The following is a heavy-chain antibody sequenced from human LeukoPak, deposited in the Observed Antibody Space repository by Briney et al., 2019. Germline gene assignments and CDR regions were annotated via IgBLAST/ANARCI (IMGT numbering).Heavy chain of an antibody. CDR2: TYYRSNFYN. CDR3: ARGAYCSGGSCHNWFDP. J-gene: IGHJ5*02. D-gene: IGHD2-15*01. Sequence: SQTLSLTCAISGDSVSSNSAAWNWIRQSPSRGLEWLGRTYYRSNFYNDCAVSVKGRITIKPDTSKNQFSLQLNSVTPEDTAVYYCARGAYCSGGSCHNWFDPWGQGTLVTVSS. V-gene: IGHV6-1*01. CDR1: GDSVSSNSAA.